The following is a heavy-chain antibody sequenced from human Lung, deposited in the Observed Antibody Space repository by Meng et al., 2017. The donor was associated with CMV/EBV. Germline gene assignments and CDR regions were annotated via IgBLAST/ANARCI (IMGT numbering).Heavy chain of an antibody. CDR1: GGSISSGDYY. Sequence: ESLKISCIVSGGSISSGDYYWGWIRQSPGKALEWIGSVYYTGRADYSPSLKNRVTISVDTSRNQFSLNLHSVTAADTALYYCAKQGARSVETTMVPYGEFDYWGQGALVTVPS. CDR3: AKQGARSVETTMVPYGEFDY. CDR2: VYYTGRA. V-gene: IGHV4-39*01. J-gene: IGHJ4*02. D-gene: IGHD5-18*01.